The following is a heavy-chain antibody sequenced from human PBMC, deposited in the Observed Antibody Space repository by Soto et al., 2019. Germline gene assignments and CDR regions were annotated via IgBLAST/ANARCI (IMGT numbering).Heavy chain of an antibody. Sequence: DVQLVESGGGLVQPGRSLRLSCAASEFTFDDYNMHWVRQGPGKGLEWVSGISWNGGSIGYADSVKGRFTISRDNAKNSLYLQMSNLRTEDTALYYCAKGGMSTSLGYYGMDVWGQGTTVTVSS. CDR2: ISWNGGSI. CDR1: EFTFDDYN. D-gene: IGHD3-16*01. J-gene: IGHJ6*02. CDR3: AKGGMSTSLGYYGMDV. V-gene: IGHV3-9*01.